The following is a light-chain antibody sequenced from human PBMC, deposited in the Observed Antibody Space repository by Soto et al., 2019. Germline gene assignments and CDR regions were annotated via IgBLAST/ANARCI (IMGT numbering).Light chain of an antibody. Sequence: DSQLTQSLSFMSLSAEDRVTITCRASQGISNSLAWYQQKPGKAPKLLIYSASTLQSGVPSRFSGGFSGTEFTLTISSLQPEDFATYYCQQLYRYPITFGQGTLLEIK. CDR2: SAS. J-gene: IGKJ5*01. CDR1: QGISNS. V-gene: IGKV1-9*01. CDR3: QQLYRYPIT.